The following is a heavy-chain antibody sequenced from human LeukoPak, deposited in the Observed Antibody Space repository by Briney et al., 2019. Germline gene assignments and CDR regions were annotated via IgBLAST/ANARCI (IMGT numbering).Heavy chain of an antibody. J-gene: IGHJ4*02. CDR2: IIPNSGGT. CDR1: GYTFTGYY. CDR3: ARRLLWFGELPDF. D-gene: IGHD3-10*01. V-gene: IGHV1-2*02. Sequence: GASVKVSCKASGYTFTGYYMHWVRQAPGQGLEWMGWIIPNSGGTNYAQTFQGRVTMTRDTSISTAYMELSRLRSDDTAVYYCARRLLWFGELPDFWGQGTLVTVSS.